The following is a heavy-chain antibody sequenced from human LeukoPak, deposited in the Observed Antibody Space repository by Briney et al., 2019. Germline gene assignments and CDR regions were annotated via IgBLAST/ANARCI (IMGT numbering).Heavy chain of an antibody. D-gene: IGHD3-22*01. CDR2: ISWNSGSI. V-gene: IGHV3-9*01. CDR1: GFTFDDYA. Sequence: GGSLRLSCAAPGFTFDDYAMHWVRQAPGKGLEWVSGISWNSGSIGYADSVKGRFTISRDNAKNSLYLQMNSLRAEDTAVYYCAKDTYYYDSSGDGGAAFDIWGQGTMVTVSS. CDR3: AKDTYYYDSSGDGGAAFDI. J-gene: IGHJ3*02.